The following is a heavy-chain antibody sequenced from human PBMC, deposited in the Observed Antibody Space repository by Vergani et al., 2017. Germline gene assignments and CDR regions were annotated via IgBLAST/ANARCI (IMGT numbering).Heavy chain of an antibody. CDR2: IDPSDSYT. Sequence: EVQLVQSGAEVKKPGVSLRISCKGSGYSFTSYWISWVRQMPGKGLEWMGRIDPSDSYTNYSPSFQGHVTISADKSISTAYLQWSSLKASDTAMYYCAGHQYYYDSSGYYQNWFDPWGQGTLVTVSS. J-gene: IGHJ5*02. CDR1: GYSFTSYW. CDR3: AGHQYYYDSSGYYQNWFDP. V-gene: IGHV5-10-1*03. D-gene: IGHD3-22*01.